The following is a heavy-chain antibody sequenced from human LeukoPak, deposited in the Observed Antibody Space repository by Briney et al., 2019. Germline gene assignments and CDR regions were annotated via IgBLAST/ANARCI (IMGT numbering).Heavy chain of an antibody. D-gene: IGHD3-3*01. CDR2: ISSSGSTI. CDR3: ARGSELRFLEWLLSPTTIDY. J-gene: IGHJ4*02. V-gene: IGHV3-11*04. Sequence: KPGGSLRLSCAASGFTLSDYYMSWIRQAPGKGLEWVSYISSSGSTIYYADSVKGRFTVSRDNAKNSLYLQMNSLRAEDTAVYYCARGSELRFLEWLLSPTTIDYWGQGTLVTVSS. CDR1: GFTLSDYY.